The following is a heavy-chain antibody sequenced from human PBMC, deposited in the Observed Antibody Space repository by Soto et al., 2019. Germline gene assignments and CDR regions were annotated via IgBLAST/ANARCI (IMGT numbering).Heavy chain of an antibody. CDR1: GFIFSTYT. J-gene: IGHJ4*02. CDR3: ARDSYSKGDY. CDR2: IKQDGREK. V-gene: IGHV3-7*01. D-gene: IGHD4-4*01. Sequence: LRLSCAASGFIFSTYTMNWVRQVPGKGLEWVSNIKQDGREKYYADSVKGRFTISRDNAKNSLYLQMNSLRAEDTAVYYCARDSYSKGDYWGQGILVTVS.